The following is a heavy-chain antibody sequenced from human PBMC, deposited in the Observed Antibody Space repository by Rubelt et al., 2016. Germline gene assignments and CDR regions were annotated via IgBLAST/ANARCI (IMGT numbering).Heavy chain of an antibody. CDR3: ARDVGGNSVLYYFDY. Sequence: QVQLVQSGAEVKKPGASVKVSCKASGYTFTSYGISWVRQAPGQGLEWMGWSSAYNGNTKYAQKNKARVTSATATPTSTAYVELRSLRSYDTAVYYCARDVGGNSVLYYFDYWGQGTLVTVSS. D-gene: IGHD4-23*01. V-gene: IGHV1-18*01. CDR2: SSAYNGNT. J-gene: IGHJ4*02. CDR1: GYTFTSYG.